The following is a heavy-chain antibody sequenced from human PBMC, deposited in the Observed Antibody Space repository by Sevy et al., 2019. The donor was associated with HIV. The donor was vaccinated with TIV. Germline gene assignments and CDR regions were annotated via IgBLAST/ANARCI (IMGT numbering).Heavy chain of an antibody. J-gene: IGHJ4*02. D-gene: IGHD2-2*01. V-gene: IGHV3-23*01. CDR2: ISHGGGTT. CDR1: GFTFNNYV. CDR3: ARRYLPSAPPALDY. Sequence: GGSLRLSCAASGFTFNNYVMNWVRQAPGKGLEWVSVISHGGGTTYYADPVKGRFTISRDDSKDTVYLEMNSLRAEDTAVYYCARRYLPSAPPALDYWGQGTLVTVSS.